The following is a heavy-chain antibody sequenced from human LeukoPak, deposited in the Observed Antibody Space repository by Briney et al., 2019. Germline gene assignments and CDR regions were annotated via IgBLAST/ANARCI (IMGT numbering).Heavy chain of an antibody. CDR1: GFAFSSDW. Sequence: GGSLRLSCAASGFAFSSDWMNWVRQAPGRGLEWVGLIKSRPGGGTTYYAAPVKGRVTISRDESKNTLYLQMNSLKTEDTAVYYCTRGYCSGVPCYSSFVFDYWGQGILVTVS. CDR2: IKSRPGGGTT. V-gene: IGHV3-15*01. J-gene: IGHJ4*02. D-gene: IGHD2-15*01. CDR3: TRGYCSGVPCYSSFVFDY.